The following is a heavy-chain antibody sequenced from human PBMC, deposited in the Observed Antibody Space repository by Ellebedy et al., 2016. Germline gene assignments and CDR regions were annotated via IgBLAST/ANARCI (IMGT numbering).Heavy chain of an antibody. J-gene: IGHJ4*02. CDR2: ITWNSVNL. CDR3: ATLPTTSRFDY. D-gene: IGHD1-14*01. CDR1: GFTFDDYA. Sequence: GGSLRLXXAASGFTFDDYAMHWVRQVPGTGLEWVSGITWNSVNLGYADSVKGRFTISRDNAKNSLYLQMNSLRADDTAIYYCATLPTTSRFDYWGQGTLVTVSS. V-gene: IGHV3-9*01.